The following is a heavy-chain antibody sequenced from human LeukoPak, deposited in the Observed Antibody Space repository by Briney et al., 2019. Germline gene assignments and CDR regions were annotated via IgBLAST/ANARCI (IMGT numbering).Heavy chain of an antibody. J-gene: IGHJ4*02. CDR3: AKEPGYSYGYYFDY. CDR1: GFTFDDYA. CDR2: ISGSGGST. V-gene: IGHV3-23*01. D-gene: IGHD5-18*01. Sequence: PGRSLRLSCAASGFTFDDYAMHWVRQAPGKGLEWVSAISGSGGSTYYADSVKGRFTISRDNSKNTLYLQMNSLRAEDTAVYYCAKEPGYSYGYYFDYWGQGTLVTVSS.